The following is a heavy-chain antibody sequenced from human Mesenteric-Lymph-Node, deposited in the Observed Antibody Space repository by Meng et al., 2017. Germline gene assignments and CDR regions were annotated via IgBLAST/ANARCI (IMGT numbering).Heavy chain of an antibody. D-gene: IGHD3/OR15-3a*01. CDR2: IWYDGSNK. Sequence: GESLKISCAASGFTFSSYGMHWVRQAPGKGLEWVAVIWYDGSNKYYADSVKGRFTISRDNSKNTLYLQMNSLRAEDTAVYYCARSNGQLDSYYYYGMDVWGQGTTVTVSS. V-gene: IGHV3-33*01. CDR1: GFTFSSYG. CDR3: ARSNGQLDSYYYYGMDV. J-gene: IGHJ6*02.